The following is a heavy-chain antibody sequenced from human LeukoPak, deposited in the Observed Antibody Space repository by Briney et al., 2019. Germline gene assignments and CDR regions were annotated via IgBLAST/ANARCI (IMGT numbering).Heavy chain of an antibody. J-gene: IGHJ3*02. CDR2: IYTTGTT. D-gene: IGHD6-19*01. CDR3: ARHKYSSGWPPEGAFDI. Sequence: SETLSLTCTVSGGSISTGTYYWSWIRQPAGKGLEWIGRIYTTGTTNYNPSLKSRVTMSLDTSKNQFSLRLTSVTAADTAVYYCARHKYSSGWPPEGAFDIWGQGTMVTVSS. CDR1: GGSISTGTYY. V-gene: IGHV4-61*02.